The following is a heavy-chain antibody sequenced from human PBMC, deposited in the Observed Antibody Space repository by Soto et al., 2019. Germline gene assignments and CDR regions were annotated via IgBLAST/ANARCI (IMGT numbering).Heavy chain of an antibody. V-gene: IGHV3-48*02. J-gene: IGHJ5*02. CDR1: GFTFSSYS. D-gene: IGHD3-16*01. CDR3: ARDLYTMQMDWFDP. CDR2: ISSSSSTI. Sequence: GGSLRLSCAASGFTFSSYSMNWVRQAPGKGLEWVSYISSSSSTIYYADSVKGRFTISRDNAKNSLYLQMNSLRDEDTAVYYCARDLYTMQMDWFDPWGQGTLVTVSS.